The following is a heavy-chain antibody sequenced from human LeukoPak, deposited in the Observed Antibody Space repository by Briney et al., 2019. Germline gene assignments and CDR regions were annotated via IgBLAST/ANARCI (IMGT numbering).Heavy chain of an antibody. CDR1: GASISSPS. V-gene: IGHV4-59*08. CDR2: IYYSGTA. CDR3: ARHLSSGWSDY. D-gene: IGHD6-19*01. J-gene: IGHJ4*02. Sequence: SETLSLTCTVSGASISSPSWTWIRQPPGKGLECIGFIYYSGTAHYNPSLKSRVTISLDTSKNQFSLRLSSVTAADTAVYYCARHLSSGWSDYWGQGTLVTVSS.